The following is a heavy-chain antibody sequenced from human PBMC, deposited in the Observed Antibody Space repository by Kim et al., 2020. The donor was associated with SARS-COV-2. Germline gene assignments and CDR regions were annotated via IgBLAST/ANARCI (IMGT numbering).Heavy chain of an antibody. CDR3: ARAITIYYYYGMDV. J-gene: IGHJ6*02. Sequence: AKGFTGRFVFSLDTSVSTAYLQISSLKAEDTAVYYCARAITIYYYYGMDVWGQGTTVTVSS. V-gene: IGHV7-4-1*02. D-gene: IGHD3-3*01.